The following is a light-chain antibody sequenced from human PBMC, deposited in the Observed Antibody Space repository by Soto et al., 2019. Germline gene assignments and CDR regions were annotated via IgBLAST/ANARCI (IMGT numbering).Light chain of an antibody. V-gene: IGKV3-15*01. CDR1: QSVGSN. J-gene: IGKJ1*01. Sequence: EILMTQSPATLSVSPGETATLSWRASQSVGSNLAWYQRKHGKAPRLLISIASTRATGIPARVSGSGYGTDLTITITNMKYEDSEVYLCLQVNTWTRTFGQGTKVDI. CDR3: LQVNTWTRT. CDR2: IAS.